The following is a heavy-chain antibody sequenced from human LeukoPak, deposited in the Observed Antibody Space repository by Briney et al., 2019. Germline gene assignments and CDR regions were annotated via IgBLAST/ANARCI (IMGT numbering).Heavy chain of an antibody. CDR1: GYSISSGYY. CDR3: ARLKRSYSGFDI. J-gene: IGHJ3*02. D-gene: IGHD1-26*01. CDR2: IYHSGST. Sequence: PSETLSLTCTVSGYSISSGYYWGWIRQPPGKGLEWIGSIYHSGSTYYNPSLKSRVTISVDTSKNQFSLKLSSVTAADTAVYYCARLKRSYSGFDIWGQGTMVTVSS. V-gene: IGHV4-38-2*02.